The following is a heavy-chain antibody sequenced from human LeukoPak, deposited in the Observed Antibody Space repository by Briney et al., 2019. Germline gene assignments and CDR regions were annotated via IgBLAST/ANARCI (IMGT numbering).Heavy chain of an antibody. CDR1: GYSFTNYL. Sequence: GESLKISCKSSGYSFTNYLIGWVRQMPGKGLEWMGIIYPGDSDTRYSPSFQGQVTISADKSISTAYLQWSSLKASDTAMYYCARPVAAGGTYHFHYWGQGTLVTVSS. D-gene: IGHD6-13*01. CDR2: IYPGDSDT. CDR3: ARPVAAGGTYHFHY. V-gene: IGHV5-51*01. J-gene: IGHJ4*02.